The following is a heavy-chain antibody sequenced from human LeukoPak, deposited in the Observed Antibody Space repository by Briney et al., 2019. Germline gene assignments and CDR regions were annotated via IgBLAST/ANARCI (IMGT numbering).Heavy chain of an antibody. CDR2: INPNSGGT. J-gene: IGHJ4*02. V-gene: IGHV1-2*02. D-gene: IGHD5-12*01. CDR3: ARAWLQFFRHDY. Sequence: ASVKVSCKASGYTFTGYYMHWVRQAPGQGLEWMGWINPNSGGTNYAQKFQGRVTMTRDTSIRTAYMELSRLRSDDTAVYYCARAWLQFFRHDYWGQGTLVTVSS. CDR1: GYTFTGYY.